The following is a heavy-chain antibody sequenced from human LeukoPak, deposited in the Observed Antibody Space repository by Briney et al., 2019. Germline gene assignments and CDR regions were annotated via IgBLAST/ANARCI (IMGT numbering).Heavy chain of an antibody. V-gene: IGHV3-21*01. J-gene: IGHJ4*02. D-gene: IGHD1-26*01. CDR1: GFTFSSYS. CDR3: TTLGATSVTHFVY. CDR2: ITSRGSFI. Sequence: GGSLRLSCAVSGFTFSSYSMNWVRQAPGKGLEWVSSITSRGSFIKYADSVKGRFTISRDNAKNSLFLQMNSLRAEDTAVYYCTTLGATSVTHFVYWGQGTRVIVSS.